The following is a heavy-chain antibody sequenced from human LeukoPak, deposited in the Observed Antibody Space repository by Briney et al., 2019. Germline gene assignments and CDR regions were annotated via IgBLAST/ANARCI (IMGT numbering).Heavy chain of an antibody. D-gene: IGHD1-1*01. J-gene: IGHJ4*02. CDR1: GFTFSSYG. V-gene: IGHV3-30*18. CDR3: AKDVELYYFDY. CDR2: ISYDGSNK. Sequence: GGSLRLSCAASGFTFSSYGMHWVRQAPGKGLEWVAVISYDGSNKYYADSVKGRFTISRDNSKNTLYLQMNSLRAEDTAVYYCAKDVELYYFDYWGQGTLVTVSS.